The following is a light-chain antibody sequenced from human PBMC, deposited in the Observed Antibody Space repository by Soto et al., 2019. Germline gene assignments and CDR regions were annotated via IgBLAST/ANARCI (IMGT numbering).Light chain of an antibody. Sequence: QSALTQPASVSGSPGQSIAISCTGTSSDVGGYNHVSWYQQYPGKAPKVKIYEVNNRPSGVSDRFSGSKSGNTASLTISGLQPEDEADYYCSSYTSNDTWVFGGGTKLTVL. J-gene: IGLJ3*02. CDR2: EVN. V-gene: IGLV2-14*01. CDR3: SSYTSNDTWV. CDR1: SSDVGGYNH.